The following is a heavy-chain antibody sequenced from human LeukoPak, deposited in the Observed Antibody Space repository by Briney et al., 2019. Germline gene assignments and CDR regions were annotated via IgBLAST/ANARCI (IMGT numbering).Heavy chain of an antibody. CDR1: GGSISSYY. CDR3: ARVWFGESQDAFDI. Sequence: PSETLSLTCTVSGGSISSYYWSWIRQPPGKGLEWIGYIYYSGSTNYNPSLKSRVTISVDTSKNQFSLKLSSVTAADTAVYYCARVWFGESQDAFDIWGQGTMVTVSS. J-gene: IGHJ3*02. D-gene: IGHD3-10*01. V-gene: IGHV4-59*08. CDR2: IYYSGST.